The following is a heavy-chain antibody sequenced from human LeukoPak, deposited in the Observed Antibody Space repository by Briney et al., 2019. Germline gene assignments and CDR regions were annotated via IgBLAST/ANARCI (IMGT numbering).Heavy chain of an antibody. Sequence: ASVKVSCKASGYTFTSYDINWVRPATGQGLERMGWMNPNSGNTGYAQKFQGRVTMTRNTSISTAYMELSSLRSEDTAVYYCARPLRYFDWFAKRYFYYFDYWGQGTLVTVSS. CDR2: MNPNSGNT. D-gene: IGHD3-9*01. J-gene: IGHJ4*02. CDR1: GYTFTSYD. CDR3: ARPLRYFDWFAKRYFYYFDY. V-gene: IGHV1-8*01.